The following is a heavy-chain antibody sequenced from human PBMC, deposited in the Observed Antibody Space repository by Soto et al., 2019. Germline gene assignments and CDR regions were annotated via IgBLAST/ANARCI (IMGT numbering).Heavy chain of an antibody. CDR3: AKDLQSYGDYDYYCYGMDV. V-gene: IGHV3-30*18. Sequence: QVQLVESGGGEVQPGRSLTISCAASGFTFSPYGMHWVRQTPGKGLEWVAVISYVGTNKFYSDSVKGRFTISRDNFKNTLTLQMNSLRADDTAVYSCAKDLQSYGDYDYYCYGMDVWGLGTRVTVSS. J-gene: IGHJ6*02. CDR2: ISYVGTNK. CDR1: GFTFSPYG. D-gene: IGHD4-17*01.